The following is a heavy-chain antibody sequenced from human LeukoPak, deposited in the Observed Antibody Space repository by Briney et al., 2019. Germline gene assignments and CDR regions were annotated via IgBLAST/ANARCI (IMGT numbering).Heavy chain of an antibody. D-gene: IGHD6-19*01. V-gene: IGHV1-69*13. Sequence: SVKVSCKASGGTFSSYAISWVRQAPGQGLEWMGGIIPIFGTANYAQKFQGRVTITADESTSTAYMELSSLRSEDTAVYYCARDYSSGWPNFDYWGQGTLVTVSS. CDR2: IIPIFGTA. CDR3: ARDYSSGWPNFDY. J-gene: IGHJ4*02. CDR1: GGTFSSYA.